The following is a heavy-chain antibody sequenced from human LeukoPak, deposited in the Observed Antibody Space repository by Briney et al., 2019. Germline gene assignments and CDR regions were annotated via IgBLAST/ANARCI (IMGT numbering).Heavy chain of an antibody. CDR3: ARVAEIQLWLRSAFDY. D-gene: IGHD5-18*01. CDR2: ISSARSTT. CDR1: GFIFSTYS. Sequence: GGSLRLSRAASGFIFSTYSMNWVRQAPGKGLEWLSYISSARSTTYYADSVKGRFTISRDNAKNSLYLQMNSLRDEDTAVYYCARVAEIQLWLRSAFDYWGQGTLVTVSS. V-gene: IGHV3-48*02. J-gene: IGHJ4*02.